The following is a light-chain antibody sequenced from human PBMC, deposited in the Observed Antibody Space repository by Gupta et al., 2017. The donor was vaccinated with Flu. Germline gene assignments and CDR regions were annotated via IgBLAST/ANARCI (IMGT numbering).Light chain of an antibody. CDR1: TLGDKY. V-gene: IGLV3-1*01. J-gene: IGLJ3*02. CDR2: QDT. Sequence: VSPGQTASITCSGDTLGDKYASWFQQKPGQSPVLVIYQDTKRPSGIPERFSGSNSGNTATLTISGTQAMDEAYYYCQAWDSSIWVFGGGT. CDR3: QAWDSSIWV.